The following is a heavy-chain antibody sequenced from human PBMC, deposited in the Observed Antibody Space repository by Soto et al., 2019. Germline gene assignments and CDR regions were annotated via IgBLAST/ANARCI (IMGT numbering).Heavy chain of an antibody. CDR1: GDSISSSGYY. D-gene: IGHD3-9*01. J-gene: IGHJ5*02. CDR2: FYFSGST. CDR3: ARHRYGEVLQPRYSWFDP. Sequence: PSETLSLTCTVSGDSISSSGYYWGWIRQTPGKGVEWIGSFYFSGSTHCKPSLKSRGTIYVDTSKNHCSLNLDSVPAAHTAVYYCARHRYGEVLQPRYSWFDPWGQGTLVTLSS. V-gene: IGHV4-39*01.